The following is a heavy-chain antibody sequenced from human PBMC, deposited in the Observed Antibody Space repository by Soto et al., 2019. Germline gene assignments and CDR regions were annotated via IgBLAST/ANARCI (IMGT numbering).Heavy chain of an antibody. Sequence: SVKVSCKASGGTFSSYAISWVRQAPGQGLEWMGGIIPIFGTANYARKFQGRVTITADESTSTAYMELSSLRSEDTAVYYCARDPGSAAGIFYYYYGMDVWGQGTTVTVSS. V-gene: IGHV1-69*13. CDR2: IIPIFGTA. D-gene: IGHD6-13*01. J-gene: IGHJ6*02. CDR3: ARDPGSAAGIFYYYYGMDV. CDR1: GGTFSSYA.